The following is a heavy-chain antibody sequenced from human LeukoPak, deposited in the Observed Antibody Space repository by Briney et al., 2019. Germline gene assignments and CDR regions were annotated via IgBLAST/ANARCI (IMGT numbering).Heavy chain of an antibody. CDR3: AREPDYGSGSYTWFDP. Sequence: ASVKASCKASGYTFTGYYMHWVRQAPGQGLEWMGWINPNSGGTNYAQKFQGRVTMTRDTSISTAYMELSRLRSDDTAVYYCAREPDYGSGSYTWFDPWGQGTLVTVSS. CDR1: GYTFTGYY. CDR2: INPNSGGT. V-gene: IGHV1-2*02. D-gene: IGHD3-10*01. J-gene: IGHJ5*02.